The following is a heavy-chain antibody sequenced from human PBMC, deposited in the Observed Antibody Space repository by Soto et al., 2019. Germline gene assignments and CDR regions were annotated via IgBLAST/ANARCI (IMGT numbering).Heavy chain of an antibody. CDR1: GYTFTSYG. Sequence: GASVKVSCKASGYTFTSYGISWVRQAPGQGLEWMGWISAYNGNTNYAQKLQGRVTMTTDTSTSTAYMELRSLRSDDTAVYYCASDFFLLYDILSCFDVWGQVTLVTGSS. CDR3: ASDFFLLYDILSCFDV. D-gene: IGHD3-9*01. V-gene: IGHV1-18*01. CDR2: ISAYNGNT. J-gene: IGHJ4*02.